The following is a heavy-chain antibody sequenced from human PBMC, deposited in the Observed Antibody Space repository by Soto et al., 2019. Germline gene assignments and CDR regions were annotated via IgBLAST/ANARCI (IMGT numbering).Heavy chain of an antibody. CDR1: GFTFSDYW. Sequence: PGGSLRLSCAASGFTFSDYWMHWARQVPGKGLVWVSRISGDVSSTSYADSVKGRFTISRDNAKNTLYVQMNSLRAEDTAVYYCTRGIGYSAQDYWGQGTPVTVSS. J-gene: IGHJ4*02. D-gene: IGHD1-1*01. CDR3: TRGIGYSAQDY. V-gene: IGHV3-74*01. CDR2: ISGDVSST.